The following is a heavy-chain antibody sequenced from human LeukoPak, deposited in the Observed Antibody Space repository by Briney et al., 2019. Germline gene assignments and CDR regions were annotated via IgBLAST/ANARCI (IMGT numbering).Heavy chain of an antibody. CDR1: GFTFSTYN. J-gene: IGHJ4*02. CDR3: ARGGTVVTTPYY. CDR2: ISSSSSYI. Sequence: GGSLTLSCAASGFTFSTYNMNWVRQAPGKGLEWVSSISSSSSYISYADSMTGRFTISRDNAKNSLYLQMNSLRAEDTAVYYCARGGTVVTTPYYWGQGTLVTVSS. V-gene: IGHV3-21*01. D-gene: IGHD4-23*01.